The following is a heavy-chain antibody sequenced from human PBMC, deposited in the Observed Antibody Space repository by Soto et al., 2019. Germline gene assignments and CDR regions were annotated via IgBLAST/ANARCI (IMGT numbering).Heavy chain of an antibody. Sequence: PGESLKISCKGSGYSFTSYWISWVRQMPGKGLEWMGRIDPSDSYTNYSPSFQGHVAISADKSISTAYLQWSSLKASDTAMYYCARHPYSSSWDYYYGMDVWGQGTTVTVSS. CDR1: GYSFTSYW. V-gene: IGHV5-10-1*01. J-gene: IGHJ6*02. CDR2: IDPSDSYT. D-gene: IGHD6-13*01. CDR3: ARHPYSSSWDYYYGMDV.